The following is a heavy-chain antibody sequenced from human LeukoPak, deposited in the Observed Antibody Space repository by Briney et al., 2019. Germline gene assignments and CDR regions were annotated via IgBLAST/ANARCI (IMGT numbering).Heavy chain of an antibody. Sequence: GGSLRLSCAASGFTFKGYWMSWVRQAPGKGLEWVSVISNSGSSTDYADSAKGRFTISRDNSQNTLYLQMNSLRAEDTAVYYCAKDPPRSRAIVDAFDIWGQGTLVTVSS. V-gene: IGHV3-23*01. CDR1: GFTFKGYW. J-gene: IGHJ3*02. D-gene: IGHD3-22*01. CDR3: AKDPPRSRAIVDAFDI. CDR2: ISNSGSST.